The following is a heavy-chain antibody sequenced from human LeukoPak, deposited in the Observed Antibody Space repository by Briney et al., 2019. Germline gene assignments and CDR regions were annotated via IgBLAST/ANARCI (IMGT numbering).Heavy chain of an antibody. D-gene: IGHD6-13*01. CDR2: ISWNSGSI. CDR3: ARDMQLMVFSGFDY. CDR1: GFTFDDYA. J-gene: IGHJ4*02. Sequence: GGSLRLSCAASGFTFDDYAMHWVRQAPGKGLEWVSGISWNSGSIGYADSVKGRFTISRDNAKNSLYLQMNSLRAEDTAVYYCARDMQLMVFSGFDYWGQGTLVTVSS. V-gene: IGHV3-9*01.